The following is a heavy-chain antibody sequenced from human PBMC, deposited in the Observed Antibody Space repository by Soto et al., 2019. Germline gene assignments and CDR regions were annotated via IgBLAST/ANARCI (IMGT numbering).Heavy chain of an antibody. CDR3: ARGEILEPFDY. CDR1: GGTFSSYA. Sequence: ASVKASCKASGGTFSSYAMHWVRQAPGQGLEWMGWINPNSGGTNYAQKFQGRVTMTRDTSISTAYMELSRLRSDDTAVYYCARGEILEPFDYWGQGTLVTVSS. CDR2: INPNSGGT. J-gene: IGHJ4*02. D-gene: IGHD1-1*01. V-gene: IGHV1-2*02.